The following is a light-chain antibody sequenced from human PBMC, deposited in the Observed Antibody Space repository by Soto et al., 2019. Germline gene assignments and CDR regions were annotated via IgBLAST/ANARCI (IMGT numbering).Light chain of an antibody. Sequence: QSVLTQPPSVSGAPGQRVTISCTGSSSNIGAGYDVHWYQQLPGTAPKLLISGNSNRPSAVPDRFSGSNSGTSASLAITGLQADDEADYYCQSYDSSLSGSVFGGGTKLTVL. CDR3: QSYDSSLSGSV. J-gene: IGLJ2*01. V-gene: IGLV1-40*01. CDR1: SSNIGAGYD. CDR2: GNS.